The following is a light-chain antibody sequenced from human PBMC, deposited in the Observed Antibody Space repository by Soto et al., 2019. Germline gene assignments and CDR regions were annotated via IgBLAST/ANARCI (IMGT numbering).Light chain of an antibody. Sequence: QSALTQPPSASGTPGQRVAFSCSGSSSNIGANTVNWYQQLPGAAPKLLIYSHSQRPSGAPDRFSGSKSGTSASLAISGLQSDDEANYYCAAWDDSLNGYVFGTGTKATVL. CDR3: AAWDDSLNGYV. V-gene: IGLV1-44*01. CDR2: SHS. J-gene: IGLJ1*01. CDR1: SSNIGANT.